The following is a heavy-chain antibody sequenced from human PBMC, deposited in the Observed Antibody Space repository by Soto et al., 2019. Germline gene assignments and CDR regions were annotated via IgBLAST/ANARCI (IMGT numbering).Heavy chain of an antibody. CDR2: IYYSGST. Sequence: SETLSLTCTVSGGSISSYYWSWIRQPPGKGLEWIGYIYYSGSTNYNPSLKSRVTISVDTSKNQFSLKLSSVTAADTAVYYCASSSGRNYDFWSGSNWFDPWGQGTLVTVSS. V-gene: IGHV4-59*08. CDR1: GGSISSYY. CDR3: ASSSGRNYDFWSGSNWFDP. J-gene: IGHJ5*02. D-gene: IGHD3-3*01.